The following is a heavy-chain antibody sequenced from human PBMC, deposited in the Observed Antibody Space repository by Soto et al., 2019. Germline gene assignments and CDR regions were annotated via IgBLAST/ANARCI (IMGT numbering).Heavy chain of an antibody. Sequence: QAQLVQSGAEVKKPGASVKVSCKASGYTFSSYGISWVRQAPGQGLEWLGWISPYNDDTNYAQKLQGRVTMTTDTSTRTAYRDLRSLRSDDTAVYYCARGGYYDSSGSRNYHYYGMDVWGQGTTVTVSS. D-gene: IGHD3-22*01. CDR2: ISPYNDDT. J-gene: IGHJ6*02. CDR3: ARGGYYDSSGSRNYHYYGMDV. CDR1: GYTFSSYG. V-gene: IGHV1-18*01.